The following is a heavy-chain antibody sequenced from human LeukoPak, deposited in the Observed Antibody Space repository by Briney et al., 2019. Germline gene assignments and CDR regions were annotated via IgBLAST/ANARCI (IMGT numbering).Heavy chain of an antibody. CDR2: IYYSGST. CDR1: GGSISSSSYY. V-gene: IGHV4-39*01. CDR3: ASVIAAAGTDYFDY. D-gene: IGHD6-13*01. J-gene: IGHJ4*02. Sequence: SETLSLTCTVSGGSISSSSYYWGWIRQPPGKGLEWIGSIYYSGSTYYNPSLKSRVTISVDTSKNQFSLKLSSVTAADMAVYYCASVIAAAGTDYFDYWGQGTLVTVSS.